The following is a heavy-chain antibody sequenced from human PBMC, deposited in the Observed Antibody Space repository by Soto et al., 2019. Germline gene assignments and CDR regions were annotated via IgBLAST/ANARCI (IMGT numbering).Heavy chain of an antibody. Sequence: EVQLVESGGNLVQPGGSLRLSCVGSGFTFSSNWMTWVRQAPGKGLEWVGNIRQDGSEKNYVDSVKGRFTISRDNAKNSLYLKMNSLRAEDTAVYYCAREIVVARGAXYFDYWGPGTLVTVSS. CDR2: IRQDGSEK. D-gene: IGHD2-2*01. CDR1: GFTFSSNW. J-gene: IGHJ4*02. CDR3: AREIVVARGAXYFDY. V-gene: IGHV3-7*04.